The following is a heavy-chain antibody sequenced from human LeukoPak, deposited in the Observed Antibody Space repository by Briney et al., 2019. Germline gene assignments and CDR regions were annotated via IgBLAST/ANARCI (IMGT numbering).Heavy chain of an antibody. CDR3: ARQGYFLELFRFDY. CDR1: GYSISSGYY. V-gene: IGHV4-38-2*01. Sequence: SETLSLTCAVSGYSISSGYYWGWIRQPPGKGLEWMGSIYHSGSTYYNPSLKSRVTISVDTSKNQFTLKLSSVTAADTAVYYCARQGYFLELFRFDYWGQGTLVTVSS. J-gene: IGHJ4*02. CDR2: IYHSGST. D-gene: IGHD1-7*01.